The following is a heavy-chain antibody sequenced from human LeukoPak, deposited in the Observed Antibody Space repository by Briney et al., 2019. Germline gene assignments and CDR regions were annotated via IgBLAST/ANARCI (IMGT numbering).Heavy chain of an antibody. Sequence: GGSLRLSCAASGFTFNDYEMTWVRQAPGKGLEWISYISSSGSITSHADSVKGRFTISRDNAKNSLYLQMNSLRAEDTAVYYCARDLRSSGYYAFDYWGQGTLVTVSS. V-gene: IGHV3-48*03. CDR1: GFTFNDYE. CDR2: ISSSGSIT. J-gene: IGHJ4*02. D-gene: IGHD3-22*01. CDR3: ARDLRSSGYYAFDY.